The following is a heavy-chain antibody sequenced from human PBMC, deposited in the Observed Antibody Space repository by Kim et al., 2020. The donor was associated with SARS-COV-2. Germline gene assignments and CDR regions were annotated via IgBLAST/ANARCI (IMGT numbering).Heavy chain of an antibody. Sequence: YVDSRKGRFTISRDNARNSLYLQMNSLRAEDTAVYYCARLGYYGSGSHPDYWGQGTLVTVSS. D-gene: IGHD3-10*01. CDR3: ARLGYYGSGSHPDY. J-gene: IGHJ4*02. V-gene: IGHV3-21*01.